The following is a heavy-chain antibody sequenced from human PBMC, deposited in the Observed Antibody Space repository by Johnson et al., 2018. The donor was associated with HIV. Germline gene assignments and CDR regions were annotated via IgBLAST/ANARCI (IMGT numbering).Heavy chain of an antibody. CDR2: ISWNSGT. D-gene: IGHD2-21*01. V-gene: IGHV3-9*01. CDR1: GFTFDDYA. Sequence: VQLVESGGGLVQPGRSLRLSCAASGFTFDDYAMHWVRQAPGKGLEWVSGISWNSGTYYADSVKGRFTMSRDNSKNTLYLQMNSLRAEDTAVYYCARARARVTFDIWGQGTMVTVSS. J-gene: IGHJ3*02. CDR3: ARARARVTFDI.